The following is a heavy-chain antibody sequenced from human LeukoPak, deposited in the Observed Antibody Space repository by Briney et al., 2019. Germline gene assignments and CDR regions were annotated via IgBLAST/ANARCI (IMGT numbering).Heavy chain of an antibody. CDR3: AKSSSGYYLFDY. V-gene: IGHV3-30-3*02. CDR1: GFTFSSYA. D-gene: IGHD3-22*01. CDR2: ISYDGSNK. J-gene: IGHJ4*02. Sequence: GGSLRLSCAASGFTFSSYAMHWVRQAPGKGLEWVAVISYDGSNKYYADSVKGRFTISRDNSKNTLYLQMNSLRAEDTAVYYCAKSSSGYYLFDYWGQGTLVTVSS.